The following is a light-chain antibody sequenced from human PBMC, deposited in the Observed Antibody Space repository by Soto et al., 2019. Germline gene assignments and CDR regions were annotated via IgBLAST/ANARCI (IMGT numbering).Light chain of an antibody. V-gene: IGLV1-44*01. CDR1: SSNIGSNT. J-gene: IGLJ3*02. Sequence: QSVLTQPPSASGTPGQWVTISCSGSSSNIGSNTVHWYQQLPGTAPRLLIYNNNQRPSGVPYRLSASKSGTSASLALTEVQSEDEADYYCASWDDSLNAWVFGGGTKLTVL. CDR3: ASWDDSLNAWV. CDR2: NNN.